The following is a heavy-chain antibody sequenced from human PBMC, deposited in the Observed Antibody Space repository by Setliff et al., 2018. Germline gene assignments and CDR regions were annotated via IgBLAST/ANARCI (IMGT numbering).Heavy chain of an antibody. D-gene: IGHD3-10*01. CDR2: INPDGSEK. CDR3: FGAGTCSY. V-gene: IGHV3-7*01. Sequence: GSLRLSCGASGFTYNNCWVSWVRQAPGKGLEWPASINPDGSEKYYVDSVKGRFIISRDNAKNSLSLQMNSLRNEDTAVYYCFGAGTCSYWGQGTLVTVSS. CDR1: GFTYNNCW. J-gene: IGHJ4*02.